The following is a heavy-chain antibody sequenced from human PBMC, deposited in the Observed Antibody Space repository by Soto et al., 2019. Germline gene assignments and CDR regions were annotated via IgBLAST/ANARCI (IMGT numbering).Heavy chain of an antibody. V-gene: IGHV1-18*01. CDR1: GYTFTSYG. D-gene: IGHD6-13*01. J-gene: IGHJ5*02. Sequence: ASVKVSCKASGYTFTSYGISWVRQAPGQGLEWMGWISAYNGNTNYAQKFQGRVTMTTDTSTSTAYMELRSLRSDDTAVYYCARDPCIACLASWFDPWGQGTLVTVSS. CDR2: ISAYNGNT. CDR3: ARDPCIACLASWFDP.